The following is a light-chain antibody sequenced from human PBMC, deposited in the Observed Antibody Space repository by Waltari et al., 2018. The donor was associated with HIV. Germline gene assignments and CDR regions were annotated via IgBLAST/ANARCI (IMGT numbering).Light chain of an antibody. CDR3: QSADSSGSSWV. CDR1: SLPKQY. CDR2: KDS. V-gene: IGLV3-25*03. J-gene: IGLJ3*02. Sequence: SYELTQPPSVSVSPGQTARITCSGDSLPKQYVYWYQQRPGRAPVLVIYKDSERPSAIPERFSGSRSGTTVTLTISGVQADDEADYYCQSADSSGSSWVFGGGTKLTV.